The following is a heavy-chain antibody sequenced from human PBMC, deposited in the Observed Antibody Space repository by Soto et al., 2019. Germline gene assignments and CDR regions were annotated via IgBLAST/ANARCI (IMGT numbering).Heavy chain of an antibody. CDR1: GFTFSTYP. Sequence: GGSLRLSCAASGFTFSTYPMSWVRQAPGKGLEWVSGISGSGISTYYTDSVKGRFTISRDNSKNTVFLQMNSLRDEDTAVYYCVKPPVITASYYYYDMDVWGQGTTVTVS. J-gene: IGHJ6*02. CDR2: ISGSGIST. V-gene: IGHV3-23*01. D-gene: IGHD4-4*01. CDR3: VKPPVITASYYYYDMDV.